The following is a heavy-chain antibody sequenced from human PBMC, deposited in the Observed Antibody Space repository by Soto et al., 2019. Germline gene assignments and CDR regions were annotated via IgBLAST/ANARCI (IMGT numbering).Heavy chain of an antibody. J-gene: IGHJ5*02. D-gene: IGHD2-15*01. V-gene: IGHV1-18*01. CDR1: GYTFTSYG. CDR3: ARDVFRMTELCSGGSCYSFSWVVP. Sequence: ASVKVSCKASGYTFTSYGISWVRQAPGQGLEWMGWISAYNGNTNYAQKLQGRVTMTTDTSTSTAYMELRSLRSDDTAVYYCARDVFRMTELCSGGSCYSFSWVVPWG. CDR2: ISAYNGNT.